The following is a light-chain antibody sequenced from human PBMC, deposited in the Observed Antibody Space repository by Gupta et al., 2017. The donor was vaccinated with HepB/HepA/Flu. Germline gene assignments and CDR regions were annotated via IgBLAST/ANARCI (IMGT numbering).Light chain of an antibody. Sequence: QSALTQPASVSASPGQSITISCTGTSSDVGAYKYVSWYQQHPGKAPKLMIYDVINRPSGVSNRFSGSKSGNTASLTISGLQAEDEADYYCSSYTSSSTYVFGSGTKVTVL. V-gene: IGLV2-14*03. CDR2: DVI. CDR1: SSDVGAYKY. J-gene: IGLJ1*01. CDR3: SSYTSSSTYV.